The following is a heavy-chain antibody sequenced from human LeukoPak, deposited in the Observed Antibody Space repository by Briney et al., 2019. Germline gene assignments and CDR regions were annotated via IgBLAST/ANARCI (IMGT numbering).Heavy chain of an antibody. CDR1: GGSISSGSYY. D-gene: IGHD4-11*01. J-gene: IGHJ1*01. Sequence: SETLSLTCTVSGGSISSGSYYWSWIRQPAGKGLEWIGRIYTSGSTNYNPSLKSRVTISVDTSKNQFSLKLSSVTAADTAVYYCAREDYSNTEYFQHWGQGTLVTVSS. V-gene: IGHV4-61*02. CDR3: AREDYSNTEYFQH. CDR2: IYTSGST.